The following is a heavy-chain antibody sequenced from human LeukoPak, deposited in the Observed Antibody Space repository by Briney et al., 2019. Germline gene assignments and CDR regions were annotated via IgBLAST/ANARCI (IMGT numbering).Heavy chain of an antibody. CDR1: GYTFTSYG. D-gene: IGHD3-3*01. CDR3: ARDRSRNYDFWSGYLGYFDY. J-gene: IGHJ4*02. CDR2: ISAYNGNT. Sequence: ASVKVSCKASGYTFTSYGISWVRQAPGQGLEWMGWISAYNGNTNYAQKLQGRVTMTADTSTSTAYMELSSLRSEDTAVYYCARDRSRNYDFWSGYLGYFDYWGQGTLVTVSS. V-gene: IGHV1-18*01.